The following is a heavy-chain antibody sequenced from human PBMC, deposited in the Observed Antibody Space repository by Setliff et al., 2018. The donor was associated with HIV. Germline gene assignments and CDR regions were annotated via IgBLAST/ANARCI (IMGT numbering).Heavy chain of an antibody. D-gene: IGHD3-10*01. J-gene: IGHJ4*02. Sequence: PGESLKISCKGSGYSFTNYWIAWLRQMPGKGLECMGIIYPGDSDTRYSPSFQGQVTISADKYINTAYLQWSSLKASDTAMYYCARHGQYGSGSYYNRPFDYWGQGTLVTVSS. CDR2: IYPGDSDT. V-gene: IGHV5-51*01. CDR3: ARHGQYGSGSYYNRPFDY. CDR1: GYSFTNYW.